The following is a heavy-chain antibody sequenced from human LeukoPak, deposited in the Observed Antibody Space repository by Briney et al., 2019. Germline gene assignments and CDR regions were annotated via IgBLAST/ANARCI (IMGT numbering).Heavy chain of an antibody. J-gene: IGHJ4*02. V-gene: IGHV4-30-2*01. CDR2: IYQTGST. CDR1: GGSLSSGGYS. Sequence: SQTLSLTCAVSGGSLSSGGYSWSWIRQPPGKGLEWIGYIYQTGSTYYNPSLKSRVTISVDKSKNQFSLKLSSVTAADTAVYYCARVSSGATTVDYWGQGTLVTASS. CDR3: ARVSSGATTVDY. D-gene: IGHD1-26*01.